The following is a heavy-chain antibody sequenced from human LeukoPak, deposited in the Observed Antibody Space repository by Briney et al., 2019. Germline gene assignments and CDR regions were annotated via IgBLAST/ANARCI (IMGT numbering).Heavy chain of an antibody. CDR2: ISSNGGST. Sequence: GGSLRLSCAASGFTFSSYAMHWVRQAPGKGLEYVSAISSNGGSTYYANSVKGRFTISRDNSKNTLYLQMGSLSAEDMAVYYCARVGIYEPIFDYWGQGTLVTVSS. D-gene: IGHD1-14*01. V-gene: IGHV3-64*01. CDR3: ARVGIYEPIFDY. CDR1: GFTFSSYA. J-gene: IGHJ4*02.